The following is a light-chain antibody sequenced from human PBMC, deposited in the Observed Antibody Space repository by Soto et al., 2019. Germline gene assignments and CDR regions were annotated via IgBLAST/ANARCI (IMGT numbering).Light chain of an antibody. CDR3: QQYGSSPLMYT. CDR2: GAS. CDR1: QSVTSNY. Sequence: EIVLTQSPGTLSLSPGERATLSCRASQSVTSNYLAWYQQKPGPAPRLLIYGASIRATGVPYRFSGSGSGTDFTLTITRLEPEDFAVYYCQQYGSSPLMYTFGQGTNLGVK. V-gene: IGKV3-20*01. J-gene: IGKJ2*01.